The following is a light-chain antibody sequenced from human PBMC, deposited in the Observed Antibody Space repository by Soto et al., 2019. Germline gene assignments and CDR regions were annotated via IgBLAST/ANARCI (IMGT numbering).Light chain of an antibody. V-gene: IGLV2-14*01. CDR2: DVT. Sequence: QSALTQPASVSGSPGQSITISCTGTSSDVGGYNSVSWYQQHPGKAPKLILYDVTDRPSGVSYRFSGSKSGNTASLTISGLQAADEADYFCSSFTSSMTNVFGSVTKLTVL. J-gene: IGLJ1*01. CDR1: SSDVGGYNS. CDR3: SSFTSSMTNV.